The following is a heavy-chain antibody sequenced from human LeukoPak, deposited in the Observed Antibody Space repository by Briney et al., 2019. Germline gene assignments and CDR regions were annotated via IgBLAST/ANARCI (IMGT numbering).Heavy chain of an antibody. Sequence: SGGSLRLSCAASGFTFSSYGMHWVRQAPGKGLEWVAFIRYDGSNKYYADSVKGRFTISRDNSKNTLYLQMDSLRVEDTAVYYCARVVEQHVAYYYGLDVWGQGTTVTVS. J-gene: IGHJ6*02. CDR3: ARVVEQHVAYYYGLDV. V-gene: IGHV3-30*02. D-gene: IGHD3-10*01. CDR1: GFTFSSYG. CDR2: IRYDGSNK.